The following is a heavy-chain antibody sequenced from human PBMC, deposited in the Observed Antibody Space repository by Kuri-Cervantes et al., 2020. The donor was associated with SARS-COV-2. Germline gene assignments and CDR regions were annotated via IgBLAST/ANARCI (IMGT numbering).Heavy chain of an antibody. CDR2: ISYDGSNK. V-gene: IGHV3-30-3*01. Sequence: SLKISCAASGFTFSSYAMHWVRQAPGKGLEWVAVISYDGSNKYYADSVKGRFTISRDNSKNTLYLQMNSLRAEDTAVYYCARNLETYDFWSGEPDYWGQGTLVTVSS. J-gene: IGHJ4*02. CDR3: ARNLETYDFWSGEPDY. D-gene: IGHD3-3*01. CDR1: GFTFSSYA.